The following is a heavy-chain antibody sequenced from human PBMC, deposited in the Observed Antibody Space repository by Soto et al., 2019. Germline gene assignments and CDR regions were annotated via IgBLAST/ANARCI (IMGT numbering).Heavy chain of an antibody. CDR2: IHYSGSV. J-gene: IGHJ6*02. CDR3: AREDDGGDRDYYGLDV. V-gene: IGHV4-30-4*01. Sequence: QVQLQESGPGLVRPSQTLSLPCTVSGGSISYDHYHWTWIRQPPGKGLEWIGYIHYSGSVFYNPSLQRRLSMSVATSKNLCSLKSSSVTAAATAVYFCAREDDGGDRDYYGLDVWGQGTTVTV. CDR1: GGSISYDHYH. D-gene: IGHD2-21*02.